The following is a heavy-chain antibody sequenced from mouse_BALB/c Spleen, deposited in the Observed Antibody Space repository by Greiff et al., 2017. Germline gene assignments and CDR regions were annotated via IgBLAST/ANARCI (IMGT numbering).Heavy chain of an antibody. D-gene: IGHD4-1*01. CDR2: IYPGGGYT. CDR3: ARGWDSLGYFDV. V-gene: IGHV1-63*02. Sequence: VQLQQSGAELVRPGTSVKLSCKASGYTFTNYWLGWVKQRPGHGLEWIGDIYPGGGYTNYNEKFKGKATLTADTSSSTAYMQLSSLTSEDSAVYFCARGWDSLGYFDVWGEGTTVTVSS. CDR1: GYTFTNYW. J-gene: IGHJ1*01.